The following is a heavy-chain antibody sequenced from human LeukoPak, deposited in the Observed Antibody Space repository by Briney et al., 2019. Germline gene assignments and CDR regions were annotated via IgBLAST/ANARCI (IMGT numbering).Heavy chain of an antibody. D-gene: IGHD5-18*01. V-gene: IGHV4-61*01. J-gene: IGHJ6*02. CDR1: GGSFSSGSYY. CDR3: ARELGGYRYGYEYYYYGMDV. Sequence: PSETLSLTCTVSGGSFSSGSYYWSWIRQPPGKGLEWIGYIYYSGSTNYNPSLKSRVTISVDTSKNQFSLKLSSVTAADTAVYYCARELGGYRYGYEYYYYGMDVWGQGTTVTVSS. CDR2: IYYSGST.